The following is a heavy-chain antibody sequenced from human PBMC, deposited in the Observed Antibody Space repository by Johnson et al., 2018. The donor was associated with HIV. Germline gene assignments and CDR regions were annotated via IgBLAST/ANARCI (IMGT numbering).Heavy chain of an antibody. Sequence: VQLVESGGGVVRPGGSLRLSCAASGSTFDDYGMSWVRQAPGKGLEWVSGINWNGGSKGYADSVKGRFTISRDNAKNSLNLQMKSLRAEETAVYYCARDRASILWVGATQFAFDIWGQGTMVTVSS. CDR3: ARDRASILWVGATQFAFDI. CDR2: INWNGGSK. D-gene: IGHD2-21*01. J-gene: IGHJ3*02. CDR1: GSTFDDYG. V-gene: IGHV3-20*04.